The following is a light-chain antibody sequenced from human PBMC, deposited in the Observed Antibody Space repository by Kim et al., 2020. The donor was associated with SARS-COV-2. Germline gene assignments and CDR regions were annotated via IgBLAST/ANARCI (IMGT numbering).Light chain of an antibody. Sequence: DIQMTQSPFTLSASVGDRVTITCRASPSISSWLAWYQQKSGTAPKVLIYDASVLESGVPSRFSARGVGTEFTLTISTLQPDDSATYYCQQYNSREFTIGQGTRLEI. CDR2: DAS. V-gene: IGKV1-5*01. CDR1: PSISSW. CDR3: QQYNSREFT. J-gene: IGKJ2*01.